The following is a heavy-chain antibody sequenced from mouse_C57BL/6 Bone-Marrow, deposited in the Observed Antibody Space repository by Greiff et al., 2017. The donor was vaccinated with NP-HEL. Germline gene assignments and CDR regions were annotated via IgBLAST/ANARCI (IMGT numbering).Heavy chain of an antibody. D-gene: IGHD1-2*01. CDR3: ARPGWLLRPY. V-gene: IGHV5-17*01. CDR2: ISSGSSTI. Sequence: EVQVVESGGGLVKPGGSLKLSCAASGFTFSDYGMHWVRQAPEKGLEWVAYISSGSSTIFSADTVKGRFTISRDNAKNTLFLQMTSLRSEDTAMYYCARPGWLLRPYWGQGTLVTVSA. CDR1: GFTFSDYG. J-gene: IGHJ3*01.